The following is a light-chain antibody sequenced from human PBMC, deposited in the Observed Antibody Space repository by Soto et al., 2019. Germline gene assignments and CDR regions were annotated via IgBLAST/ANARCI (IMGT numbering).Light chain of an antibody. CDR1: QSLLHSNGYNS. J-gene: IGKJ4*01. V-gene: IGKV2-28*01. CDR3: MRALQTPLT. Sequence: DIVMTQSPLSLPVTPGEPASISCRSSQSLLHSNGYNSVDWYLQKPGQSPQLLIYLGSNRASGVPDRFSGSGSGTDFTLKISRVEAEDVGGYYCMRALQTPLTFGGGTKVEIK. CDR2: LGS.